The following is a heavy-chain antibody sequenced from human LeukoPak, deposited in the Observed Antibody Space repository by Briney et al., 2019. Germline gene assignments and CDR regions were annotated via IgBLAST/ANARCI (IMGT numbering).Heavy chain of an antibody. J-gene: IGHJ5*02. D-gene: IGHD5-24*01. CDR1: GFTVRNNH. V-gene: IGHV3-53*04. Sequence: GGSLRLSCAASGFTVRNNHMSWVRQAPGKGLEWVSVIDSRDNTYHADSVRGRFTISRHTSKNTLYLQMNSLRAEDTAVYYCARESTPLRGAFDPWGPGTLVTVSS. CDR3: ARESTPLRGAFDP. CDR2: IDSRDNT.